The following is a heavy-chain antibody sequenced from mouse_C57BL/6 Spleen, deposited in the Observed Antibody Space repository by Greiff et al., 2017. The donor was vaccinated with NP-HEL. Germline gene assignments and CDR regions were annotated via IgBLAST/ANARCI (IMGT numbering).Heavy chain of an antibody. CDR1: GFTFRSYA. D-gene: IGHD1-1*01. CDR2: ISSGGDYI. J-gene: IGHJ4*01. V-gene: IGHV5-9-1*02. CDR3: TRGYYDYYAMDY. Sequence: EVQGVESGEGLVKPGGSLKLSCAASGFTFRSYAMSWVRQTPEKRLEWVAYISSGGDYIYYADTVKGRFTISRDTARNTLYLQMSSLKSEDTAMYYCTRGYYDYYAMDYWGQGTSVTVSS.